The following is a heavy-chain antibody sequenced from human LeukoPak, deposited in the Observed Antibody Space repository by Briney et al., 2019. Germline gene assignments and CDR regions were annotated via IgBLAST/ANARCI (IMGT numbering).Heavy chain of an antibody. J-gene: IGHJ3*02. CDR2: INPKNGDT. D-gene: IGHD5-18*01. CDR1: GYTLTDYN. Sequence: ASVKVSCKDSGYTLTDYNIYCVRQAPGQGLEWMGCINPKNGDTNYPQKFRGRVTMSSDTSVNTDYMELSRLGSDDTAMYFSARPLRVIHAIDALDIWGQGTMFTVSS. V-gene: IGHV1-2*02. CDR3: ARPLRVIHAIDALDI.